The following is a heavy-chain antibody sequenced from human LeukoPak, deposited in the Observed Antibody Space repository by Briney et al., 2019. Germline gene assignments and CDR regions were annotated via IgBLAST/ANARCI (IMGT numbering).Heavy chain of an antibody. CDR1: DGSFRGYY. D-gene: IGHD1-1*01. Sequence: SETLSLTCGVYDGSFRGYYWSWIRQPPGKGLEWIGEINHSGSTNYNPSLKSRVTISLDTSKNQFSLKLSSVTAADAAVYYCARLRYNWNVCVFDIWGQGTMVTISS. J-gene: IGHJ3*02. CDR2: INHSGST. V-gene: IGHV4-34*01. CDR3: ARLRYNWNVCVFDI.